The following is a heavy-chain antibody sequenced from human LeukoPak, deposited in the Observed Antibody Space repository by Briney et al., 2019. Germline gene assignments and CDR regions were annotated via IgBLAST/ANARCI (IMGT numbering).Heavy chain of an antibody. D-gene: IGHD6-19*01. CDR3: TRDREVAGPDS. Sequence: GGSLRLSCAASGFTFSNAWMSWVRQAPGKGLEWVGRIKSKTDGGTTDYAAPVKGRFTISRDDSKNTLYLEMNSLKTDDTAVYYCTRDREVAGPDSWGQGTLVTVSS. V-gene: IGHV3-15*01. J-gene: IGHJ4*02. CDR2: IKSKTDGGTT. CDR1: GFTFSNAW.